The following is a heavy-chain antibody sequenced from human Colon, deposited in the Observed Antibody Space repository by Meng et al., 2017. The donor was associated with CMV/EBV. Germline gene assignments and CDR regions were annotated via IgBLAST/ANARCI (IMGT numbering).Heavy chain of an antibody. Sequence: SETLSLTCTVSGGSIASSYHHWAWIRQPPGKSPEWIGSIFHSGSAHYNPSLKSRVTISVDKSKNQFSLRVGSLTAADTAVYYCVRDATSTAWLDPWGQGTLVTVSS. J-gene: IGHJ5*02. CDR1: GGSIASSYHH. CDR2: IFHSGSA. CDR3: VRDATSTAWLDP. V-gene: IGHV4-39*07.